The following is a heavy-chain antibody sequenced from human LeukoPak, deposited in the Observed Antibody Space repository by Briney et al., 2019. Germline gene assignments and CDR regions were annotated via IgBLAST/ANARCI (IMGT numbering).Heavy chain of an antibody. Sequence: ASLKVSCKASGYTFTGYFIHWVRQAPGQGLEWMGWISAYNGNTNYAQKLQGRVTMTTDTSTSTAYMELRSLRSDDTAVYYCAASSGRLRYWYFDLWGRGTLVTVSS. CDR2: ISAYNGNT. CDR1: GYTFTGYF. CDR3: AASSGRLRYWYFDL. V-gene: IGHV1-18*04. J-gene: IGHJ2*01. D-gene: IGHD6-19*01.